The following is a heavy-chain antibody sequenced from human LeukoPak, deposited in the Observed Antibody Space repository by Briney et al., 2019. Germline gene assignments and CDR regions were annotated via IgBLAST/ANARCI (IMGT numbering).Heavy chain of an antibody. CDR3: ATVILQYYYGSGSPFDY. D-gene: IGHD3-10*01. CDR1: GYTLTELF. V-gene: IGHV1-24*01. CDR2: FDPEDGET. Sequence: ASVKVSCKVSGYTLTELFMHWVRQAPGKGLEWMGGFDPEDGETIYAQKFQGRVTMTGDTSTDTAYMELSSLRSEDTAVYYCATVILQYYYGSGSPFDYWGQGTLVTVSS. J-gene: IGHJ4*02.